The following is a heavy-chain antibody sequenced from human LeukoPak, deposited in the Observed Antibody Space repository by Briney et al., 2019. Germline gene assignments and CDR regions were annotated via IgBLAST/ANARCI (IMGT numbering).Heavy chain of an antibody. CDR2: ISGSGGST. J-gene: IGHJ4*02. V-gene: IGHV3-23*01. CDR3: AKRGDIVVVPAATTFDY. Sequence: PGGSLRLSCAASGFTFSSYAMSWVRQAPGKGLEWVSAISGSGGSTYYADFVKGRFTISRDNSKNTLYLQMNSLRAEDTAVYYCAKRGDIVVVPAATTFDYWGQGTLVTVSS. CDR1: GFTFSSYA. D-gene: IGHD2-2*01.